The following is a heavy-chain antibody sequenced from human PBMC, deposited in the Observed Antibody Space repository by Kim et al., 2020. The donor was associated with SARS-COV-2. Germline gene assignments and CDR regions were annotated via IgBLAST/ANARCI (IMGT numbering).Heavy chain of an antibody. V-gene: IGHV4-39*01. CDR3: ARSIASSGPGGLDS. D-gene: IGHD6-13*01. J-gene: IGHJ4*02. Sequence: PSLKTRDTISGDTSKNQFSLKLSSVTAADTAVYFCARSIASSGPGGLDSWGQGTLVTVSS.